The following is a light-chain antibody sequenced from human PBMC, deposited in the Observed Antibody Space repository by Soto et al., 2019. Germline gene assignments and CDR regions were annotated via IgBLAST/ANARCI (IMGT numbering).Light chain of an antibody. CDR1: SGSIASNY. J-gene: IGLJ3*02. Sequence: NFMLTQPHSVSESPGKTVIISCTRSSGSIASNYVQWYQQRPGSYPTSVIYEDNQRPSGVPDRFSGSIDSSSNSASLTISRLETQDEAAYYCQSYDATNKVFGEGTKLTVL. CDR3: QSYDATNKV. V-gene: IGLV6-57*01. CDR2: EDN.